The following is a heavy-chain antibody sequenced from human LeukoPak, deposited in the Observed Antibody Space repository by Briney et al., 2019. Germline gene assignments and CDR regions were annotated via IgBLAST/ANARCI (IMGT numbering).Heavy chain of an antibody. CDR2: IRYDGSNK. V-gene: IGHV3-30*02. CDR1: GFTLSSYG. Sequence: GGSLRLSCAASGFTLSSYGMHSVRQAPGKGLEWVAFIRYDGSNKYYADSVKGRFTISRDNSKNTLYLQMNSLRAEDTAVHYCVIVASSYSTSDNWGQGTLVTVSS. CDR3: VIVASSYSTSDN. D-gene: IGHD6-13*01. J-gene: IGHJ4*02.